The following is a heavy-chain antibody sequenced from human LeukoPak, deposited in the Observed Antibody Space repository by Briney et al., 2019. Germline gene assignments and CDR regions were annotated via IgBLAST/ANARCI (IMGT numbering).Heavy chain of an antibody. CDR1: GYTFNGSY. V-gene: IGHV1-2*06. J-gene: IGHJ4*02. D-gene: IGHD3-22*01. Sequence: ASVTVSCKASGYTFNGSYTHWLRQAPGQGLEWMGRINPNSGGTNYAEKFQGRVTLTRDQSISTAYMELTRLRSDDPAVYYCARGRIGYCLDYWGQGTLVPVSS. CDR3: ARGRIGYCLDY. CDR2: INPNSGGT.